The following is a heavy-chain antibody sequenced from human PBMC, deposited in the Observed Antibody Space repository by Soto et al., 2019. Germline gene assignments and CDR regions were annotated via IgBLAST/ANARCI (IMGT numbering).Heavy chain of an antibody. J-gene: IGHJ5*02. CDR2: ISSSSSYI. CDR1: GFTFSSYS. CDR3: ARGDSAAGTLWFDP. D-gene: IGHD6-13*01. Sequence: GSLRLSCAASGFTFSSYSMNWVRQAPGKGLEWVSSISSSSSYIYYADSVKGRFTISRDNAKNSLYLQMNSLRAEDTAVYYCARGDSAAGTLWFDPWGQGTLVTVSS. V-gene: IGHV3-21*01.